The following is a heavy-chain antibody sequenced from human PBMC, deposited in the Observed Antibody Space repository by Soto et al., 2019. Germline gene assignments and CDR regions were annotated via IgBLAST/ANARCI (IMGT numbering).Heavy chain of an antibody. V-gene: IGHV3-23*01. CDR3: AKVGDYCSTTSCYGDS. J-gene: IGHJ4*02. D-gene: IGHD2-2*01. CDR1: GFTFSSYA. Sequence: EVPLLESGGGLVQPGGSLRLSCAASGFTFSSYAMSWVRQAPGKGLEWVSAISGRGEHTYFADSVKGRFTMSRDNSKNMLYLQMNSLRAEDTAVYYCAKVGDYCSTTSCYGDSWGQGTLVIVSS. CDR2: ISGRGEHT.